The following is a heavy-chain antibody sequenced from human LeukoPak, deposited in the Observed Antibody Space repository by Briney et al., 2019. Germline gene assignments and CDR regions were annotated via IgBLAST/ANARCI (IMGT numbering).Heavy chain of an antibody. CDR3: ARDRDDYGDHAGY. Sequence: GGSLRLSCAASGFTFSSYGMSWVRQAPGKGLEWVSSISSSSSYIYYADSVKGRFTISRDNAKNSLYLQMNSLRAEDTAVYYCARDRDDYGDHAGYWGQGTLVTVSS. J-gene: IGHJ4*02. CDR2: ISSSSSYI. D-gene: IGHD4-17*01. V-gene: IGHV3-21*01. CDR1: GFTFSSYG.